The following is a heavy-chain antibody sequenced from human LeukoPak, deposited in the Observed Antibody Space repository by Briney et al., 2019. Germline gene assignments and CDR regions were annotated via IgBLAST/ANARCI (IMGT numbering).Heavy chain of an antibody. V-gene: IGHV4-34*01. CDR3: ARLFNYYDSSGYLGLFDY. Sequence: SETLSLTCAVYGGSFSGYYWSWIRQPPGKGLEWIGEINHSGSTNYNPSLKSRVTISVDTSKNQFSLKLSSVTAADTAVYYCARLFNYYDSSGYLGLFDYWGQGTLVTVSP. CDR2: INHSGST. D-gene: IGHD3-22*01. J-gene: IGHJ4*02. CDR1: GGSFSGYY.